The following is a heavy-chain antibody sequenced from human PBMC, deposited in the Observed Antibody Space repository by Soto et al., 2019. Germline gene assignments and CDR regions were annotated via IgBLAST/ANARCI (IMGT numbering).Heavy chain of an antibody. CDR3: ARSWYSSGYFDY. V-gene: IGHV3-33*01. D-gene: IGHD6-19*01. J-gene: IGHJ4*02. CDR1: VYTFSSYG. CDR2: KCYDGSNK. Sequence: GGSLRLSCAASVYTFSSYGMPWVRQAPDKGLEREAVKCYDGSNKYYPDSVKGRFTISRDNSKNTLYLQMNSLRAEDMAVYYCARSWYSSGYFDYWGQGTLVTVSS.